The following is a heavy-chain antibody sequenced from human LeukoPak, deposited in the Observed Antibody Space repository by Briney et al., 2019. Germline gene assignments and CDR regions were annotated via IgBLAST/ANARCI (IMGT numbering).Heavy chain of an antibody. CDR1: GFTFSSYW. D-gene: IGHD3-10*01. J-gene: IGHJ4*02. V-gene: IGHV3-74*01. CDR3: ARDRYYGSGSSPRNS. CDR2: ISSDGSST. Sequence: PGGSLRLSCAASGFTFSSYWMHWVRQAPGKGLVWVSRISSDGSSTSYADSVKGRFTIFRDNAKNTLYLQMNSLGAEDTAVYYCARDRYYGSGSSPRNSWGQGALVTVSS.